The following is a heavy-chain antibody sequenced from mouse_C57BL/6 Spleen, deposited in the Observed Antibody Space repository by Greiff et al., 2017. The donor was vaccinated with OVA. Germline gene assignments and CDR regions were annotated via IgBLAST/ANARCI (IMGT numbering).Heavy chain of an antibody. J-gene: IGHJ2*01. CDR1: GYTFTSYW. CDR2: IDPSDSYT. Sequence: QVQLQQPGAELVKPGASVKLSCKASGYTFTSYWMQWVKQRPGQGLEWIGEIDPSDSYTNYNQKFKGKATLTVDTSSSTAYMQLSSLTSEDSAVYYCARRGENFDYWGQGTTLTVSS. V-gene: IGHV1-50*01. CDR3: ARRGENFDY.